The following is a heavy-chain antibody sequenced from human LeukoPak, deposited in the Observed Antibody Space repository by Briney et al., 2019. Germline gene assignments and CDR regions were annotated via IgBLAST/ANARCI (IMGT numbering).Heavy chain of an antibody. CDR3: AKVEGLERRYVVGYYYMDV. V-gene: IGHV1-69*06. J-gene: IGHJ6*03. CDR1: GGTFSSYA. Sequence: SVKVSYKASGGTFSSYAFSWVRQAPGQGLEWMGGIIPIFATADYAQKFQGRVTITADTSTSTAYMELSSLRSEDTAVYYCAKVEGLERRYVVGYYYMDVWGKGTTVTVSS. D-gene: IGHD1-1*01. CDR2: IIPIFATA.